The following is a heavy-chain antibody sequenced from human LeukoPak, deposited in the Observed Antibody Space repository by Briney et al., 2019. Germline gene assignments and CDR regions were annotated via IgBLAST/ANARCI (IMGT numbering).Heavy chain of an antibody. CDR2: ISAYNGNT. V-gene: IGHV1-18*01. CDR3: ARGRQLVRSNWFDP. Sequence: GASVKVSCKASGCTFTSYGISWVRQAPGQGLEWMGWISAYNGNTNYAQKLQGRVTMTTDTSTSTAYMELRSLRSDDTVVYYCARGRQLVRSNWFDPWGQGTLVTVSS. D-gene: IGHD6-13*01. J-gene: IGHJ5*02. CDR1: GCTFTSYG.